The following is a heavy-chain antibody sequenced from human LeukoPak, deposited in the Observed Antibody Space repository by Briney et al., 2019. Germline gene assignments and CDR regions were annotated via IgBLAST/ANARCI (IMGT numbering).Heavy chain of an antibody. CDR2: ISSSSSYI. J-gene: IGHJ4*02. V-gene: IGHV3-21*01. D-gene: IGHD3-10*01. CDR3: ARDIFFGEAVAKRVHY. CDR1: GFTFSSYS. Sequence: GGSLRLSCAASGFTFSSYSMNWVRQAPGKGLEWVSSISSSSSYIYYADSVKGRFTISRDNAKNSLYLQMNSLRAEDTAVYYCARDIFFGEAVAKRVHYWGQGTLVTVSS.